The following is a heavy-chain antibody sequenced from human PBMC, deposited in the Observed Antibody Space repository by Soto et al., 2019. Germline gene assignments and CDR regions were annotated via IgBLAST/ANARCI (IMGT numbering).Heavy chain of an antibody. CDR1: GYTFTGYY. Sequence: ASVKVSCKASGYTFTGYYMHWVRQAPGQGLEWMGWINPNSGGTNYAQKFQGRVTMTRDTSISTAYMELSRLRSDDTAVYYCARENKDYYDSGDFDYWGQGTLVTVSS. CDR3: ARENKDYYDSGDFDY. V-gene: IGHV1-2*02. D-gene: IGHD3-22*01. J-gene: IGHJ4*02. CDR2: INPNSGGT.